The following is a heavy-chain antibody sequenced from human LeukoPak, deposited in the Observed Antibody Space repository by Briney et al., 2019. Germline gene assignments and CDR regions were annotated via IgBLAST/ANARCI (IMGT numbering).Heavy chain of an antibody. CDR1: GFSLSGYW. Sequence: GGSLRLSCTASGFSLSGYWMSWVRQAPGKGPEWLANIKEDGSRRYYSESVRGRFTISRDNSENSLYLQMNSLRAEDTAVYYCASNSGLTCFDYWGQGTLVTVSS. V-gene: IGHV3-7*03. D-gene: IGHD1-26*01. CDR3: ASNSGLTCFDY. CDR2: IKEDGSRR. J-gene: IGHJ4*02.